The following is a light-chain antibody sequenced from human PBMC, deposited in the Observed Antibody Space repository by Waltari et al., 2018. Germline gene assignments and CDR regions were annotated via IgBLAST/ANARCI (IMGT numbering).Light chain of an antibody. CDR2: EAS. Sequence: EIVMTQSPGTLSVSPGDRVTLSCRASQSVSTKLAWYQKKPGQPPRLLIYEASRRATRIPTTFSGSGSGTEFTLTISSLQSEDFAVYLCQQYNDWPPLTFGGGTKVEIK. CDR1: QSVSTK. V-gene: IGKV3-15*01. CDR3: QQYNDWPPLT. J-gene: IGKJ4*01.